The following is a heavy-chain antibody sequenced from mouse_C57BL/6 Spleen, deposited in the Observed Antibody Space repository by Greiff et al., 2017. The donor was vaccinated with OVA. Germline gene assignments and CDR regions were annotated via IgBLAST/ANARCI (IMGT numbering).Heavy chain of an antibody. J-gene: IGHJ3*01. CDR2: IYPGDGDT. CDR1: GYAFSSSW. D-gene: IGHD3-1*01. CDR3: ASSGLREPWFAY. Sequence: VKLMESGPELVKPGASVKISCKASGYAFSSSWMNWVKQRPGKGLEWIGRIYPGDGDTNYNGKFKGKATLTADKSSSTAYMQLSSLTSEDSAVYFCASSGLREPWFAYWGQGTLVTVSA. V-gene: IGHV1-82*01.